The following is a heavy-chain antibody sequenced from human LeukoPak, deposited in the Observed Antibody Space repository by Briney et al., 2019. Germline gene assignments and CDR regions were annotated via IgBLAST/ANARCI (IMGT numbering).Heavy chain of an antibody. D-gene: IGHD3-16*01. CDR1: GFTFSSDA. J-gene: IGHJ4*02. V-gene: IGHV3-23*01. CDR2: ISGSGDGT. Sequence: GGSLRLSCTSSGFTFSSDAMTWVRQAPGKGLEWVSSISGSGDGTYYADSVKGRFTISRDNSKNTLYLQMNSLRAEDTAVYCCAKAPRADYANTVYWGQGTLVTVSS. CDR3: AKAPRADYANTVY.